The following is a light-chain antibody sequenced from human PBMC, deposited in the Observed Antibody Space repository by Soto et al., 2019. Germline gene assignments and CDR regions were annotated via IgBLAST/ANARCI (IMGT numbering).Light chain of an antibody. CDR2: AAS. V-gene: IGKV1-9*01. CDR3: QEVESYPST. Sequence: IQLTQTPSSLSASVGDRVTITCRASQGISSFLAWYQQKPGKAPKLLIYAASFLQSGDPSRVSGSGFGTDFTRTIASLQPEDFATYDCQEVESYPSTFGGGTKVEMK. CDR1: QGISSF. J-gene: IGKJ4*01.